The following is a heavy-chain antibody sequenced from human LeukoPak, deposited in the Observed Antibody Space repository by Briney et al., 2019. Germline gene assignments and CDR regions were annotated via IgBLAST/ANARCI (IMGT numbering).Heavy chain of an antibody. J-gene: IGHJ4*02. D-gene: IGHD3-22*01. CDR3: ARDDSGFVDY. V-gene: IGHV3-7*01. CDR1: GFKFGDHW. Sequence: RLCRAASGFKFGDHWGSWVRKKQGKGLEWVANIKQDGSEKYYVDSVKGRFTISRDNAKNSLYLQMNSLRAEDTAVYYCARDDSGFVDYWGQGTLVTVSS. CDR2: IKQDGSEK.